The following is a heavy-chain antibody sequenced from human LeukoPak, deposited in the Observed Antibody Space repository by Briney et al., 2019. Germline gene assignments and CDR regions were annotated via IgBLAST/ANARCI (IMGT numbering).Heavy chain of an antibody. CDR3: ARDKGVAVSLDY. Sequence: ASVKVSCKASGYIFTNHFVHWVRQAPGQGLEWMGWINPNSGDTNYAQKFQGRVTMTRDTSISTAYMELSSLRSDDTAVYYCARDKGVAVSLDYWGQGTLVTVSS. J-gene: IGHJ4*02. CDR2: INPNSGDT. CDR1: GYIFTNHF. V-gene: IGHV1-2*02. D-gene: IGHD3-3*01.